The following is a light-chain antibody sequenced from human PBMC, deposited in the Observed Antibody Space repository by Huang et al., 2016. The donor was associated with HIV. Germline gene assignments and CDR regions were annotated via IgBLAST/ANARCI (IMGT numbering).Light chain of an antibody. CDR3: QQYNNWPPGT. V-gene: IGKV3-15*01. J-gene: IGKJ1*01. CDR1: QSVSSN. CDR2: GAS. Sequence: EIVMTQSPATLSVSPGERATLSCRASQSVSSNLAWYQQKPGQAPRLLIYGASTRATGIPARFSGSVSGKEFTLTISSLQSEDFAVYYCQQYNNWPPGTFGQGTKVEIK.